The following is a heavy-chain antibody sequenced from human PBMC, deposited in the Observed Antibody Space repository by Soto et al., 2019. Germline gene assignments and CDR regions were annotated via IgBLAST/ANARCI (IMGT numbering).Heavy chain of an antibody. CDR2: IIPIFGTA. D-gene: IGHD6-13*01. V-gene: IGHV1-69*01. J-gene: IGHJ6*02. CDR1: GGTFSSYA. CDR3: ASSIAAADENYYYGMDV. Sequence: QVQLVQSGAEVKKPGSSVKVSCKASGGTFSSYAISWVRQAPGQGLEWMGGIIPIFGTANYAQKFQGRVTITADESTSTAYMELSSLRSEDTAVYYCASSIAAADENYYYGMDVWGQGNTVTVSS.